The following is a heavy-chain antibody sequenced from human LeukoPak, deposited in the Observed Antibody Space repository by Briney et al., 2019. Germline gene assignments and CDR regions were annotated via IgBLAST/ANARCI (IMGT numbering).Heavy chain of an antibody. Sequence: PGGSLRLSCAASGFTFSSYIMNWVRQAPGKGLEWVSSISSSSSYIYYADSVKGRFTISRDNAKNSLYLQMNSLRAEDTAVYYCARDRGYCSSTSCYVRSGIDYWGQGTLVTVSS. V-gene: IGHV3-21*01. CDR2: ISSSSSYI. J-gene: IGHJ4*02. CDR1: GFTFSSYI. CDR3: ARDRGYCSSTSCYVRSGIDY. D-gene: IGHD2-2*03.